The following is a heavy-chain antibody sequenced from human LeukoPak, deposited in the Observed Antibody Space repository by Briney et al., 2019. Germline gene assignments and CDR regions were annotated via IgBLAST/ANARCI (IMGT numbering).Heavy chain of an antibody. CDR2: MYYGGST. CDR3: ARGVWFGESYYFDY. Sequence: SETLSLTCTVSGGSISSSGYYWGCIRQPPGKGLEWIGSMYYGGSTYYNPSLKSRVTISVDTSKNQLSLIPSSVTAADTAVYYCARGVWFGESYYFDYWGQGTLVTVSS. J-gene: IGHJ4*02. CDR1: GGSISSSGYY. D-gene: IGHD3-10*01. V-gene: IGHV4-39*01.